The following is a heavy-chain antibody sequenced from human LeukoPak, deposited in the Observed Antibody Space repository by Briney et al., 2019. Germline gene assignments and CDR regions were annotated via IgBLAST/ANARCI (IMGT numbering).Heavy chain of an antibody. D-gene: IGHD3-16*01. V-gene: IGHV3-23*01. J-gene: IGHJ4*02. CDR3: AAERGDSPDS. CDR1: GFTFSSCA. Sequence: AGGSLRLSCAASGFTFSSCAMIWFRQAPGKGLEWVSVITSVGNTYYADSVKGRFIISRDNSKNTLYLQMNSLRAEDTALYYCAAERGDSPDSWGQGTLVTVSS. CDR2: ITSVGNT.